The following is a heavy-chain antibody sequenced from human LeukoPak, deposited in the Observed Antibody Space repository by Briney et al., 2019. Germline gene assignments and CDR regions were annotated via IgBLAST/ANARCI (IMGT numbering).Heavy chain of an antibody. CDR1: GFTFSNYA. D-gene: IGHD5-12*01. Sequence: GGSLRLSCVASGFTFSNYAMSWVRQTPGKGLEWVSSISGSGGSTHYADSVKGRFTISRDNSKNILYLQMNSLRAEDTAVYYCAKDWMSTIINYFDHWGQGTLVTVSS. V-gene: IGHV3-23*01. J-gene: IGHJ4*02. CDR3: AKDWMSTIINYFDH. CDR2: ISGSGGST.